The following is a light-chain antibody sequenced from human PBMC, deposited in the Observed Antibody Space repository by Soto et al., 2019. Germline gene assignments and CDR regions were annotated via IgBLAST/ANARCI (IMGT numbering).Light chain of an antibody. J-gene: IGKJ4*01. CDR1: QSFGSNY. CDR3: QQYGSPPLT. V-gene: IGKV3-20*01. CDR2: GAS. Sequence: EIVLTQSPGALFLSPGERATLSCRASQSFGSNYLAWYQQKPGQAPRLLIYGASSRATGIPDRFSGGGSGTDFTLTISRLEPEDFAVYYCQQYGSPPLTFGGGTKVDIK.